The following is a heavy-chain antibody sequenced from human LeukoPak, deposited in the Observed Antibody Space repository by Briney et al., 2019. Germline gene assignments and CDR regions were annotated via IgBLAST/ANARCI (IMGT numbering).Heavy chain of an antibody. V-gene: IGHV3-21*01. J-gene: IGHJ3*02. Sequence: PGGSLRLSCAASGFPFSSYSMNWVRQAPGKGLEWVSCISSSSTFIFYADSVKGRFTISRDNAKNSLYLQVNSLRAEDTAVYYCAGAYCGGDCYSGVAFDIWGQGTMVTVSS. CDR2: ISSSSTFI. D-gene: IGHD2-21*02. CDR1: GFPFSSYS. CDR3: AGAYCGGDCYSGVAFDI.